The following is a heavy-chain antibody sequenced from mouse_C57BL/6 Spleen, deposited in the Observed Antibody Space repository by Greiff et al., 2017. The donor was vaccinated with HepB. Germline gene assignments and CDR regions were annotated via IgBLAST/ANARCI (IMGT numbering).Heavy chain of an antibody. CDR3: ARESSITTVVADFDY. CDR2: IDPEDGET. J-gene: IGHJ2*01. D-gene: IGHD1-1*01. CDR1: GFNIKDYY. Sequence: EVKLMESGAELVKPGASVKLSCTASGFNIKDYYMHWVKQRTEQGLEWIGRIDPEDGETKYAPKFQGKATITADTSSNTAYLQLSSLTSEDTAVYYCARESSITTVVADFDYWGQGTTLTVSS. V-gene: IGHV14-2*01.